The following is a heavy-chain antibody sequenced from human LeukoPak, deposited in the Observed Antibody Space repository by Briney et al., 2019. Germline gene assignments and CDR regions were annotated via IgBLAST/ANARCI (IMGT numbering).Heavy chain of an antibody. CDR1: GFTFNSFA. CDR3: ARDRSRIAVAGMRFDY. Sequence: GGSLRLSCAASGFTFNSFAMHWVRQAPGKGLEHLAFIQSDGSDKYYADSVKGRFTISRDNSKNTLYLQMNSLRAEDTAVYYCARDRSRIAVAGMRFDYWGQGTLVTVSS. V-gene: IGHV3-30*02. D-gene: IGHD6-19*01. J-gene: IGHJ4*02. CDR2: IQSDGSDK.